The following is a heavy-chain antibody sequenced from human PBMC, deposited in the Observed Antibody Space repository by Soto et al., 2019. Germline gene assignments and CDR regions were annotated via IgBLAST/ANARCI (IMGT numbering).Heavy chain of an antibody. CDR1: GGTFSSST. V-gene: IGHV1-69*06. J-gene: IGHJ4*02. D-gene: IGHD1-26*01. CDR2: IIPIFGKA. Sequence: GASVKVSCKASGGTFSSSTISWVRQAPGQGLEWMGGIIPIFGKANYAQKFQGRVTITADKSTSTVYMEVSSLRSEDTAVYYCAREWGGRPTMYFFAYWGQGTLVTVSS. CDR3: AREWGGRPTMYFFAY.